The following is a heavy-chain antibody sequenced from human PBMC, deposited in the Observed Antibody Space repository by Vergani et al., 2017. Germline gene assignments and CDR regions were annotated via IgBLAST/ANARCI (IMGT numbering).Heavy chain of an antibody. J-gene: IGHJ6*02. CDR1: GGTFSSYA. CDR2: IIPIFGTA. CDR3: ARDLLWCGRDHDARMDV. V-gene: IGHV1-69*13. D-gene: IGHD4-23*01. Sequence: QVQLVQSGAEVKKPGSSVKVSCKASGGTFSSYAISWVRQAPGQGLEWMGRIIPIFGTANYAQKFQGRVTITADESTSTAYMELSSLRSEDTAVYYCARDLLWCGRDHDARMDVWGQGTTVTVSS.